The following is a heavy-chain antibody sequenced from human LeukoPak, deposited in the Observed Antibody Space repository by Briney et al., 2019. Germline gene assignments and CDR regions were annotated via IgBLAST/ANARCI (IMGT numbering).Heavy chain of an antibody. J-gene: IGHJ4*02. CDR3: AADSSGWYSTFDY. CDR2: IVVGSGNT. D-gene: IGHD6-19*01. CDR1: GFTFTSSA. Sequence: AASVTVSCEASGFTFTSSAVQWVRQARGQRLEWMGWIVVGSGNTNYAQKFQERVTITRDMSTSTAYMELSSLRSEDTAVYYCAADSSGWYSTFDYWGQGTLVTVSS. V-gene: IGHV1-58*01.